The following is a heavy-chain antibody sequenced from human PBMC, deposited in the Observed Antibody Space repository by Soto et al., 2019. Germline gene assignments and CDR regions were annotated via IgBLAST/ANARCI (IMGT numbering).Heavy chain of an antibody. CDR2: IIPILGIA. CDR3: AVICSSTSCYERGAFDI. J-gene: IGHJ3*02. Sequence: QVQLVQSGAEVKKPGSSVKVSCKASGGTFSSYTISWVRQAPGQGLEWMGRIIPILGIANYAQKFQGRVTITADKSTSTAYMKLSSLRTEDTAVYYCAVICSSTSCYERGAFDIWGQGTMVTVSS. CDR1: GGTFSSYT. D-gene: IGHD2-2*01. V-gene: IGHV1-69*02.